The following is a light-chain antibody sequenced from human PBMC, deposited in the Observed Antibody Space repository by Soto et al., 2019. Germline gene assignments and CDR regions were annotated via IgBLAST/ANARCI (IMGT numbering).Light chain of an antibody. CDR3: QQYGRPPRAT. CDR1: QSVSSSY. V-gene: IGKV3-20*01. Sequence: EIVLTQSPCTLSLSPGERATLSCRASQSVSSSYLAWYQQKPGQAPRLLIYGASSRATGIPDRFSGSGSGTDFTLSISKVEPEDFAVYYCQQYGRPPRATFGQGTRLEIK. CDR2: GAS. J-gene: IGKJ5*01.